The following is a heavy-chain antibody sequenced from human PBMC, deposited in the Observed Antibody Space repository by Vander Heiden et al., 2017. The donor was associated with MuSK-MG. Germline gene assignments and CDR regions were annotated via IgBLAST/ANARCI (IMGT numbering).Heavy chain of an antibody. CDR3: AKSYDILTELGY. Sequence: EVQLLESGGGLVQPGGSLRLSCAASGFTFSSYAMSWVRQAPGKGLEWVSAISGSGGSTYYADSVKGRFTISRDNSKNTLYLQMKSLRAEDTAVYYCAKSYDILTELGYWGQGTLVTVSS. V-gene: IGHV3-23*01. CDR2: ISGSGGST. D-gene: IGHD3-9*01. J-gene: IGHJ4*02. CDR1: GFTFSSYA.